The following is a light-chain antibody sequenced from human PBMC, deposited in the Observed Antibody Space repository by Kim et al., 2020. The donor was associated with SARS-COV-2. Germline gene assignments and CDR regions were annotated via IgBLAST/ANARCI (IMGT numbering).Light chain of an antibody. CDR2: EVT. J-gene: IGLJ1*01. V-gene: IGLV2-23*02. Sequence: GQSITISCTGSSTDIGSYNLVSWYQYHSGKAPKLMIYEVTKRPSGVSNRFSGSKSGNTASLTISGLQAEDEADYYCCSYAGSSTYVFGTGTKVTVL. CDR1: STDIGSYNL. CDR3: CSYAGSSTYV.